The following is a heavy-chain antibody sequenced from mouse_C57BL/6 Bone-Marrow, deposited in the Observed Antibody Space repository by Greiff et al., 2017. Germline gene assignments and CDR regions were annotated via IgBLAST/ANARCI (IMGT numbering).Heavy chain of an antibody. CDR3: SSFDGNYFDY. V-gene: IGHV14-4*01. D-gene: IGHD2-3*01. CDR2: IDPEIGDT. CDR1: GFNIKDDY. Sequence: VQLQQSGAELVRPGASVKLSCTASGFNIKDDYIHWVKQRPEQGLEWIGWIDPEIGDTEYASQFQGKATITSETSSNTAYLQLSSLTSEDTAVYYCSSFDGNYFDYWGQGTPLTVAS. J-gene: IGHJ2*01.